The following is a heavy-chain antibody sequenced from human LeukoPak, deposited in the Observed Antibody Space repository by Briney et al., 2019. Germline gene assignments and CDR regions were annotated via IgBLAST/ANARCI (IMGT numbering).Heavy chain of an antibody. Sequence: SVKVSCKASGYTFTNYAIHWVHQAPGQRLEWMGWINGGNGKTMYSQKLQGRVTITRDSSASTVNMELSSLRSEDTAVYYCARPSHYGSSFPYFFDYWGQGTLVTVSS. J-gene: IGHJ4*02. V-gene: IGHV1-3*01. CDR2: INGGNGKT. CDR1: GYTFTNYA. D-gene: IGHD3-10*01. CDR3: ARPSHYGSSFPYFFDY.